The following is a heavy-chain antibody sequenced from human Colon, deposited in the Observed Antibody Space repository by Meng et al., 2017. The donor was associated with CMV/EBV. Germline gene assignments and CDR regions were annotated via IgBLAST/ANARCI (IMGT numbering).Heavy chain of an antibody. V-gene: IGHV1-8*01. CDR1: GYRLSTYD. Sequence: SCKASGYRLSTYDMNWVRQATGQGLEWLGWMSPKSGNAGYAQKFQGRVAMTRNTSITTAYMELNSLTSEDTAVYYCARERGGGFDPWGQGTLVTVSS. D-gene: IGHD1-26*01. J-gene: IGHJ5*02. CDR3: ARERGGGFDP. CDR2: MSPKSGNA.